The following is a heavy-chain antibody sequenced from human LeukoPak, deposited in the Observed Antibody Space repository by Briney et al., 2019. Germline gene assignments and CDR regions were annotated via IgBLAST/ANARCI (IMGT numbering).Heavy chain of an antibody. Sequence: GRSLRLSCAASGFTFDDYAMHWVRQAPGKGLEWVSGISWNSGSIGYADSVKGRFTISRDNAKNSLYLQMNSLRAEDMALYYCAKGGGFLEGNWFDPWGQGTLVTVSS. CDR3: AKGGGFLEGNWFDP. CDR1: GFTFDDYA. CDR2: ISWNSGSI. D-gene: IGHD3-3*01. J-gene: IGHJ5*02. V-gene: IGHV3-9*03.